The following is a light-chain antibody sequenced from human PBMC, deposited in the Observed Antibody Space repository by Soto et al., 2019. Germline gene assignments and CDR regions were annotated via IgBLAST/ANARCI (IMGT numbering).Light chain of an antibody. CDR3: QQRSNWPPIA. Sequence: EVVLTQSPATLSLSPGDRAALSCKASQSVHTFLAWYQQKPGQAPRLLIYGASNRAAGIPARFSGSGSGTDFTLTISSLEPEDFAVYYCQQRSNWPPIAFGQVTRLYVK. CDR1: QSVHTF. CDR2: GAS. V-gene: IGKV3-11*01. J-gene: IGKJ5*01.